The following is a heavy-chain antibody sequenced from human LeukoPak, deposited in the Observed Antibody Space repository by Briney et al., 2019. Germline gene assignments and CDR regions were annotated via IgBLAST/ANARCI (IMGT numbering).Heavy chain of an antibody. Sequence: SETLSLTCAVYGGSFADYYWSWIRHLPGKGLEWIGEIHHRAGANYNPSLWGRVTISADTSKNQFSLHLTSVTAADTATFYCARGPVRDDGLTGISYYFGLDVWGHGTTVTVFS. V-gene: IGHV4-34*01. CDR2: IHHRAGA. CDR1: GGSFADYY. J-gene: IGHJ6*02. D-gene: IGHD2-21*02. CDR3: ARGPVRDDGLTGISYYFGLDV.